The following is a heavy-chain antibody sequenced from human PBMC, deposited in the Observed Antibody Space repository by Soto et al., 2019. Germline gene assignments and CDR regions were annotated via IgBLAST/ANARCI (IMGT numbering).Heavy chain of an antibody. D-gene: IGHD3-10*01. CDR3: AKDLSIVRFGELLFYFDY. CDR1: GFTFSSYA. Sequence: WGSLRLSCAASGFTFSSYAMSWVRQAPGKGLEWVSAISGSGGSTYYADSVKGRFTISRDNSKSTLYLQMNSLRAEDTAVYYCAKDLSIVRFGELLFYFDYWGQGTLVTVSS. J-gene: IGHJ4*02. CDR2: ISGSGGST. V-gene: IGHV3-23*01.